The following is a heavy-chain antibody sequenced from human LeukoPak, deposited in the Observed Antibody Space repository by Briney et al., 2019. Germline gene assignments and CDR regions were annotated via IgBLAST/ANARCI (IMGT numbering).Heavy chain of an antibody. CDR2: IYSGGST. V-gene: IGHV3-53*01. D-gene: IGHD6-13*01. CDR3: ASHSSSWYGFDY. J-gene: IGHJ4*02. CDR1: GFTFSSYS. Sequence: PGGSLRLSCAASGFTFSSYSMNWVRQGPGKGLEWVSVIYSGGSTYYADSVKGRFTISRDNSKDTLYLQMNSLRAEDTAVYYCASHSSSWYGFDYWGQGTLVTVSS.